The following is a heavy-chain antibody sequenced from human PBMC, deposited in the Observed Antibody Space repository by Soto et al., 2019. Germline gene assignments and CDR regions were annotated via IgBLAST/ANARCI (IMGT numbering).Heavy chain of an antibody. Sequence: ASVKVSCKASGYTFTGYYMHWVRQSPEQGLDWMGWINPNSGGTNYAQKFQGRVTMTRDTSISTAYMEMSRLRSDGTAVYYCARDSGYCSSTSCDDPGIDPGGQGTLVTVSS. CDR2: INPNSGGT. CDR3: ARDSGYCSSTSCDDPGIDP. V-gene: IGHV1-2*02. D-gene: IGHD2-2*01. CDR1: GYTFTGYY. J-gene: IGHJ5*02.